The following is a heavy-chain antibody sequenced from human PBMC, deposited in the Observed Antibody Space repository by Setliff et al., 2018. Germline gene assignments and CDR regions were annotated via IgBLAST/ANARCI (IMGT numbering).Heavy chain of an antibody. Sequence: PGGSLRLSCAASGFSFSDYYMMWIRQAPGKGLEWVSYISNDAYTIHYADSMKGRLTISRDNSKNSVFLQMNSLRVEDTAVYYCCSGSYLFVYWGQGTLVTVSS. V-gene: IGHV3-11*01. CDR3: CSGSYLFVY. CDR2: ISNDAYTI. J-gene: IGHJ4*02. D-gene: IGHD1-26*01. CDR1: GFSFSDYY.